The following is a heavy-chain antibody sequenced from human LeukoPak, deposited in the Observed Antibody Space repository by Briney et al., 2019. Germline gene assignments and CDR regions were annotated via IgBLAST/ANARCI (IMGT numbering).Heavy chain of an antibody. V-gene: IGHV3-49*04. CDR3: PRGDYDFRNYGWY. D-gene: IGHD3-3*01. Sequence: GGSLRLSCTASGFTFGDYAMSWVRQAPGKGLEWVGFIRSKAYGGTTEYAASVKGRFTISRDDSKSIAYLQMNSLKTEDTAVYYCPRGDYDFRNYGWYWGQETLVTVSS. CDR2: IRSKAYGGTT. CDR1: GFTFGDYA. J-gene: IGHJ4*02.